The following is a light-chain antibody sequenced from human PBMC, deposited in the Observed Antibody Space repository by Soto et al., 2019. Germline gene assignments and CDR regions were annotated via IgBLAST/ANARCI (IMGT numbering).Light chain of an antibody. CDR1: QSVSSN. CDR2: GAS. V-gene: IGKV3-15*01. J-gene: IGKJ1*01. Sequence: EIVMTQSPATLSVSPGERATLSCRASQSVSSNLAWYQQKPGQAPRLLIYGASTRATGIPARFSGSGSGTEFTLTISSLQSEDFAVYYCQQYNNWRPWTFGKGTKVEIK. CDR3: QQYNNWRPWT.